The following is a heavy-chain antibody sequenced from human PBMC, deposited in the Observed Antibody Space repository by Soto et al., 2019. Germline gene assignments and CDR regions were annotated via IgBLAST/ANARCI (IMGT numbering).Heavy chain of an antibody. CDR3: AGVSVVGATTGYYFDY. J-gene: IGHJ4*02. D-gene: IGHD1-26*01. CDR2: INPNSGGT. V-gene: IGHV1-2*04. Sequence: ASVKVSCKASGYTFTGYYMHWVRQAPGQGLEWMGWINPNSGGTNYAQKFQGWVTMTRDTSISTAYMELSRLRSDDTAVYYCAGVSVVGATTGYYFDYWGQGTLVTVSS. CDR1: GYTFTGYY.